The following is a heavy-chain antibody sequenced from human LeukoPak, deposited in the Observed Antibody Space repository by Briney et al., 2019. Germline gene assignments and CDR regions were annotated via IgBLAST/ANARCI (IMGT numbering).Heavy chain of an antibody. CDR2: INSDGSST. CDR3: AREGDGYRTTGYFDY. Sequence: PGGSLRFSCAASGFTFSSYWMHWVRQAPGKGLVWVSRINSDGSSTSYADSVKGRFTISRDNAKNTLYLQMNSLRAEDTAVYYCAREGDGYRTTGYFDYWGQGTMVTVSS. J-gene: IGHJ4*02. D-gene: IGHD5-24*01. V-gene: IGHV3-74*01. CDR1: GFTFSSYW.